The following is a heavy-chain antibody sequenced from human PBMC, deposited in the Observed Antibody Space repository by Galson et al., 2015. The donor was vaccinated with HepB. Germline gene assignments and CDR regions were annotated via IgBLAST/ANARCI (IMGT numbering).Heavy chain of an antibody. CDR2: ISAYNGNT. D-gene: IGHD6-19*01. Sequence: SVKVSCKASGYTFTSYGISWVRQAPGQGLEWMGWISAYNGNTNYAQKLQGRVTMTTDTSTSTAYMELRSLRSDDTAVYYCARALYSSGWSPDNWFDPWGQGTLVTVSS. CDR1: GYTFTSYG. CDR3: ARALYSSGWSPDNWFDP. V-gene: IGHV1-18*04. J-gene: IGHJ5*02.